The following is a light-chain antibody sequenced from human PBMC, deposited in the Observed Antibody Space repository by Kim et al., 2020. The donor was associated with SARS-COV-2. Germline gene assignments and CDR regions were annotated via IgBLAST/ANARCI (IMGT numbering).Light chain of an antibody. J-gene: IGLJ2*01. Sequence: RVIISCSGSSSNIGSNPVNWYQQLPGTAPKLLIYSDNQRPSGVPDRFSGSKSGTAASLAISGLRSEDEADYYCAAWDDSLNGSVFGGGTQLTVL. CDR2: SDN. CDR1: SSNIGSNP. CDR3: AAWDDSLNGSV. V-gene: IGLV1-44*01.